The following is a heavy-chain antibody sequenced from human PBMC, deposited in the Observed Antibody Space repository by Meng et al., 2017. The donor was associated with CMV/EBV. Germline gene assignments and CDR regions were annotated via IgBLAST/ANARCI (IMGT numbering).Heavy chain of an antibody. CDR1: GFTFSGSA. CDR2: IRSKANSYAT. V-gene: IGHV3-73*01. J-gene: IGHJ4*02. D-gene: IGHD2-8*01. CDR3: TTDQEWDY. Sequence: GESLKISCAASGFTFSGSAMHWVRQASGKGLEWVGRIRSKANSYATAYAASVKGRFTISRDDSKNTAYLQMNSLKTEDTAVYYCTTDQEWDYWGQGTLVTVSS.